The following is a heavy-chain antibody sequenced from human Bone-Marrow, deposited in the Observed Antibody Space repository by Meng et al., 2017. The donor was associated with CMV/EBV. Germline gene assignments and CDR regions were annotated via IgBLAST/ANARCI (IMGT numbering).Heavy chain of an antibody. CDR3: AKPGDHYYYYYSMDV. D-gene: IGHD7-27*01. CDR1: GFTFNTYV. V-gene: IGHV3-23*01. Sequence: GESLKISCVASGFTFNTYVMSWVRQAPGKGLEWVSAISGSGGNTYYAGSVKGRFTISRDNSKNTLYLQINSLRAEDTAVYYCAKPGDHYYYYYSMDVWGQGTTVTASS. J-gene: IGHJ6*02. CDR2: ISGSGGNT.